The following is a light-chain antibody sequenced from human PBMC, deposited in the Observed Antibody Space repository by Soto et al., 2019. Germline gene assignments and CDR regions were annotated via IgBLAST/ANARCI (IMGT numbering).Light chain of an antibody. J-gene: IGKJ1*01. CDR2: GAS. CDR1: QSVSSN. CDR3: QQYNNCPT. Sequence: EIVMTQSPATLSVSPGERATLSCRASQSVSSNLAWYQQKPGQAPRFLIYGASTRATGIPARFSGSGSGTDFTLTISSLQSEDFAVYYCQQYNNCPTFGQGTKVEIK. V-gene: IGKV3-15*01.